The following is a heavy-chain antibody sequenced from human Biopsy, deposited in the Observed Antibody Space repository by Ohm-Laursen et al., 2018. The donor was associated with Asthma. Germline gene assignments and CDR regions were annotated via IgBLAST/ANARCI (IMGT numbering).Heavy chain of an antibody. CDR3: ARGDWYGSASNGY. Sequence: SLRLSCAASGFILSNYGIHWVRQAPGKGLEWVAVIWYDGGYKDNVDSVRGRFTISRDNSENTLYLQMNSLRVEDTAVYYCARGDWYGSASNGYWGQGTLVTVSA. CDR2: IWYDGGYK. D-gene: IGHD6-6*01. J-gene: IGHJ4*02. CDR1: GFILSNYG. V-gene: IGHV3-33*08.